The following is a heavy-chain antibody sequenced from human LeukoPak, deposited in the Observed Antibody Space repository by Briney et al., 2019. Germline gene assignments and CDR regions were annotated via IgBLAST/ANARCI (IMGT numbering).Heavy chain of an antibody. V-gene: IGHV4-34*01. Sequence: SETLSLTCAVYVGSFSGYYWSWVRQPPGKGLEWIGEINHSGSTNFNSSLKGRLTISVDTSRNQFSLKLSSVTAADTAVYYCARGVEMAGFDYWGQGNLVTVSS. CDR2: INHSGST. D-gene: IGHD5-24*01. CDR3: ARGVEMAGFDY. J-gene: IGHJ4*02. CDR1: VGSFSGYY.